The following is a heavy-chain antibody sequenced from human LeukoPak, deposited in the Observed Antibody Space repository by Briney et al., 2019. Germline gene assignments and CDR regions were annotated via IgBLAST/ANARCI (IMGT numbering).Heavy chain of an antibody. D-gene: IGHD5-18*01. J-gene: IGHJ3*02. CDR1: GGSISSSSYY. CDR2: IYYSGST. Sequence: SETLSLTCTVSGGSISSSSYYWGWIRQPPGKGLEWIGSIYYSGSTYYNPSLKSRVTISVDTSKNQFSLKLSSVTAADTAVYYCARLGWIQLWLLAFDIWGQGTMVTVSS. CDR3: ARLGWIQLWLLAFDI. V-gene: IGHV4-39*07.